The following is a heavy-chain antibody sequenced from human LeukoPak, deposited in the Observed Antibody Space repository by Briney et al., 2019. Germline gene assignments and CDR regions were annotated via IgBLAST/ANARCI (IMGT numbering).Heavy chain of an antibody. D-gene: IGHD2-2*01. CDR3: GRANRYCSSTNCYYYFDS. J-gene: IGHJ4*02. CDR1: GDTFSSYA. V-gene: IGHV1-69*05. CDR2: FIPIFGTA. Sequence: GASVKVSCKASGDTFSSYAISWVRQAPGQGLEWMGGFIPIFGTANYAQKFQGRVTIRIDESTSTAYMELSSLRSEDTAMYYCGRANRYCSSTNCYYYFDSWGQGTLVTVSS.